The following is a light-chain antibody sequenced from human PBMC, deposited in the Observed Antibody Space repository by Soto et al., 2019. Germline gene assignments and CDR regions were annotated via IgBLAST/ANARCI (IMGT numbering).Light chain of an antibody. Sequence: IVLTQSPATLSLSPGERASLSCRASQTVGKDLAWYQVRPGQAPRLLIYGASTRATGVPARFSGSGSGTEFTLTISSLQSEDFAVYYCQQYNSWPRTFGQGTKVEIK. CDR2: GAS. J-gene: IGKJ1*01. CDR3: QQYNSWPRT. CDR1: QTVGKD. V-gene: IGKV3-15*01.